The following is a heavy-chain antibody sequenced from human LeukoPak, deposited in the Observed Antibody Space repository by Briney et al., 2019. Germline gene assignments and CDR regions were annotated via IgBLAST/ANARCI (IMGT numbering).Heavy chain of an antibody. D-gene: IGHD3-16*01. CDR1: GFTFSSYA. CDR2: ISYDGSNK. Sequence: GGSLRLSCAASGFTFSSYAMHWVRQAPGKGLEWVAVISYDGSNKYYADSVKGRFTISRDNSKNTLYLQMNSLRAEDTAVYYCARARWGEGLRTFDYWGQGTLVTVSS. CDR3: ARARWGEGLRTFDY. V-gene: IGHV3-30-3*01. J-gene: IGHJ4*02.